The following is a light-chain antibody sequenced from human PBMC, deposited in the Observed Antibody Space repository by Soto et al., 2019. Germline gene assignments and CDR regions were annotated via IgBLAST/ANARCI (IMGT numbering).Light chain of an antibody. Sequence: QSVLTQPPSASGTPGQTVTISCSGSSFNIGFNYVYWYQQLPGMAPKLLIHSNDERPSGVPDRFSGSKSGTSASLAISGLRSEDEAEHYCAAWDDSLSGGVFGTGTKLTV. J-gene: IGLJ1*01. CDR1: SFNIGFNY. CDR3: AAWDDSLSGGV. V-gene: IGLV1-47*02. CDR2: SND.